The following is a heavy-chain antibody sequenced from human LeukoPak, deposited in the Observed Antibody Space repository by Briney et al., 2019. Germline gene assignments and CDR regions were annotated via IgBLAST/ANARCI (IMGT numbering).Heavy chain of an antibody. V-gene: IGHV4-61*05. CDR1: GVSISSTNYY. Sequence: SETLSLTCTVSGVSISSTNYYWGWIRQPPGKGLEWIGYIYNSGSTSYNPSLKSRVTMSVDTSKNQFSLKLSSVTAADTAVYYCARGWGTAYCGGDCHRHFDYWGQGTLVTVSA. CDR2: IYNSGST. CDR3: ARGWGTAYCGGDCHRHFDY. D-gene: IGHD2-21*02. J-gene: IGHJ4*02.